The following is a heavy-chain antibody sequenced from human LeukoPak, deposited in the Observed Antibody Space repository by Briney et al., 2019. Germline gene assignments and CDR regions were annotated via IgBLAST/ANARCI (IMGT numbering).Heavy chain of an antibody. J-gene: IGHJ6*03. D-gene: IGHD3-16*01. V-gene: IGHV1-69*05. CDR1: GGTFNNYD. Sequence: SVKVSCKASGGTFNNYDVNWVRQAPGQGLEWMGGITPFLGTPKYAQNFQGRVTMTTDESRSTAYMELSSLRSEDTALYYCASGSQGGKVPSGSDFVHYMDVWGKGTSVTVTS. CDR3: ASGSQGGKVPSGSDFVHYMDV. CDR2: ITPFLGTP.